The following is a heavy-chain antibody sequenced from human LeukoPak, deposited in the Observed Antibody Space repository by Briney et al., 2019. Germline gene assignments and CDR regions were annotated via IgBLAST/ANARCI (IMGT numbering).Heavy chain of an antibody. J-gene: IGHJ5*02. V-gene: IGHV4-59*01. CDR2: IYYSGNT. CDR3: ARDYGDYANWFDP. Sequence: PSETLSLTCTVSGVSRSNYYWVWIRQPPGKGLEGIGYIYYSGNTNYNPSLKSRVTISVDTSKNRFSLKLNSVTAADTAVYYCARDYGDYANWFDPWGQGTLVTVSS. D-gene: IGHD4-17*01. CDR1: GVSRSNYY.